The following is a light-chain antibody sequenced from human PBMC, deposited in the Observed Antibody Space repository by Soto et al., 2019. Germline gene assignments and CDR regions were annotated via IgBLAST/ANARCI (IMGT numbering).Light chain of an antibody. J-gene: IGLJ1*01. Sequence: QSVLTQPPSVSATPGQKVTISCSGSSSNIGNNYVSWYQQLPGTAPKLLIYDNNKRPSGIPDRFSGSKSGTSGTLDITGLQTGDEADYYCGSWDSSLSAYVFGTGYKVTVL. CDR2: DNN. CDR3: GSWDSSLSAYV. CDR1: SSNIGNNY. V-gene: IGLV1-51*01.